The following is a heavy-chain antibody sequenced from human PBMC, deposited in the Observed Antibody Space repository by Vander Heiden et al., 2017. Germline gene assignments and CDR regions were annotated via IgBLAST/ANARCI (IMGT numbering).Heavy chain of an antibody. CDR1: GVTFGDYA. Sequence: EVQLVESGGGLVQPGRSLRLSCTASGVTFGDYAMSWFRQAPGKGLEWVGFIRSKAYDGTTEYAASVKGRFTISRDDSKSIAYLQMNSLKTEDTAVYYCTRARITGIYFDYWGQGTLVTVSS. CDR2: IRSKAYDGTT. CDR3: TRARITGIYFDY. V-gene: IGHV3-49*03. D-gene: IGHD1-20*01. J-gene: IGHJ4*02.